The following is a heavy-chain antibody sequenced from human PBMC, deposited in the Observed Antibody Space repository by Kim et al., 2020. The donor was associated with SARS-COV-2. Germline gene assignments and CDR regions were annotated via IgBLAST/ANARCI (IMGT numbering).Heavy chain of an antibody. CDR1: GVTLSTNA. D-gene: IGHD3-22*01. J-gene: IGHJ1*01. Sequence: GGSLRLSCAASGVTLSTNAMTWVRQAPGKGLEWVSSILRSGNTYYADSVKGRFTISRDNPKNTLLLQMNSLRADDTAIYYCQGHGSSSSWGQGTLVTV. V-gene: IGHV3-23*01. CDR3: QGHGSSSS. CDR2: ILRSGNT.